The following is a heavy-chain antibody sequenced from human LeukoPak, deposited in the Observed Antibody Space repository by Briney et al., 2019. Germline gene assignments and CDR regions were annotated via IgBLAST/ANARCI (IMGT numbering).Heavy chain of an antibody. CDR1: GFTFSSYW. CDR3: AKYTGYCFGY. Sequence: GGSLRLSCAACGFTFSSYWMSWVRQAPGKGLEWVANIKQDGSETCHMDSVKGRFTISRDNAKNSLYLQMNSLRAEDTAVYYCAKYTGYCFGYWGQGILVTVPS. CDR2: IKQDGSET. D-gene: IGHD2-2*02. V-gene: IGHV3-7*01. J-gene: IGHJ4*02.